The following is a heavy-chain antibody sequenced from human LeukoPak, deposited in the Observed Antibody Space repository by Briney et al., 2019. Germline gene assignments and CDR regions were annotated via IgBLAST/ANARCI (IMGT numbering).Heavy chain of an antibody. CDR2: ISYDGSNK. Sequence: GGSLRLSCAASGFTFSSHGMHWVRQAPGKGLEWVAVISYDGSNKYYADSVKGRFTISRDNSKNTLYLQMNSLRAEDTAVYYCAKDLITYYYGSGSYPSPIDYWGQGTLVTVSS. CDR1: GFTFSSHG. V-gene: IGHV3-30*18. J-gene: IGHJ4*02. D-gene: IGHD3-10*01. CDR3: AKDLITYYYGSGSYPSPIDY.